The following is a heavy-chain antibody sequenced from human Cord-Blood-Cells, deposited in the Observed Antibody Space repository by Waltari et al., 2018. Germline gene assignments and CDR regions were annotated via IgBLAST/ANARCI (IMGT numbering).Heavy chain of an antibody. V-gene: IGHV4-30-2*01. Sequence: QLQLQESGSGLVKTSQTLSLTCAVSGGPISRRGYSWIWIRQPPGKGLEWIGSLYHSGSTYYNPSLKSRVTISVDRSKNQFSLKLSSVTAADTAVYYCARGQALIGDAFDIWGQGTMVTVSS. CDR3: ARGQALIGDAFDI. J-gene: IGHJ3*02. D-gene: IGHD2-8*01. CDR1: GGPISRRGYS. CDR2: LYHSGST.